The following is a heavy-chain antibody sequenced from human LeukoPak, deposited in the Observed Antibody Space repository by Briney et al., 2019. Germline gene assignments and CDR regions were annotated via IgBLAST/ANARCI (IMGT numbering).Heavy chain of an antibody. CDR1: GFTFSSYS. CDR3: ARDGVGAAAGWVVGIFDY. Sequence: PGGSLRLSCAASGFTFSSYSMNWVRQAPGKGLEWVSSISSSSSYIYYADSVKGRFTISRDNAKSSLYLQMNSLRAEDTAVYYCARDGVGAAAGWVVGIFDYWGQGTLVTVSS. CDR2: ISSSSSYI. D-gene: IGHD6-13*01. V-gene: IGHV3-21*01. J-gene: IGHJ4*02.